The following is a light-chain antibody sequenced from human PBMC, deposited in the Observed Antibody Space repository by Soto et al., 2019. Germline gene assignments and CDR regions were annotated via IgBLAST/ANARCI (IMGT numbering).Light chain of an antibody. CDR2: DVL. V-gene: IGLV2-11*01. Sequence: QSALTQPRSVSGSPGQSVTISCTGTSADIGGYNYVSWYQQHPGKAPKLMIYDVLKRPSGVPDRFSGSKSGNTASLTIYGLQAEDEADYYCCSYAGSYTHVFGTGTKLTV. CDR1: SADIGGYNY. J-gene: IGLJ1*01. CDR3: CSYAGSYTHV.